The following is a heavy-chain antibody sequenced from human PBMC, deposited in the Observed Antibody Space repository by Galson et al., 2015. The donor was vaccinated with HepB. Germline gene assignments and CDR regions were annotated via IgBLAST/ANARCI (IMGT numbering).Heavy chain of an antibody. Sequence: SVKVSCKASGYSFTNFGINWVRQAPGQGLEWVGWTSPYNGNTNYAQKVQGRVTVTTDTSRSTAYMELRSLRSDDTAVYYCARDNHDEGRALDMWGQGTMVTVSS. CDR3: ARDNHDEGRALDM. D-gene: IGHD1-14*01. CDR2: TSPYNGNT. CDR1: GYSFTNFG. V-gene: IGHV1-18*01. J-gene: IGHJ3*02.